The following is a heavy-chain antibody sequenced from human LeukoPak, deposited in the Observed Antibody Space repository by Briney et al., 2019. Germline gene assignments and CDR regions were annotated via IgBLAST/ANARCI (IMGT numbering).Heavy chain of an antibody. CDR2: ISTSSATI. D-gene: IGHD3-22*01. CDR1: GFTFSAYS. J-gene: IGHJ4*02. Sequence: PGGSLRLSCAASGFTFSAYSMSWVRQTPGKGLEWLSYISTSSATIYYADSVKGRFTISRDNAKNSLYLQMNSLRDEDSAVYYCAREGSGVFSSGYFEYWGQGTLVTVSS. CDR3: AREGSGVFSSGYFEY. V-gene: IGHV3-48*02.